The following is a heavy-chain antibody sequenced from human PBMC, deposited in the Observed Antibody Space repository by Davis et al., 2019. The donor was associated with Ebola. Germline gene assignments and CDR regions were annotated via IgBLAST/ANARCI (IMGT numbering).Heavy chain of an antibody. CDR1: GGSISSGSYY. CDR2: IYYSGST. Sequence: PSETLSLTCTVSGGSISSGSYYWSWIRQPPGKGLEWIGYIYYSGSTNYNPSLKSRVTISVDTSKNQFSLKLSSVTAADTAVYYCARAGYDFWSGYYLRDGWYYMDVWGKGTTVTVSS. D-gene: IGHD3-3*01. CDR3: ARAGYDFWSGYYLRDGWYYMDV. J-gene: IGHJ6*03. V-gene: IGHV4-61*01.